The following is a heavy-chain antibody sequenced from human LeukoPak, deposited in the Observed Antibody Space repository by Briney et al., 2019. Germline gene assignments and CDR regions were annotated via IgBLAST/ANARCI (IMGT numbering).Heavy chain of an antibody. Sequence: ASVTVSCTASGGTFSSYAISWVRQAPGKGLEWMGGFDPEDGETIYAQKFQGRVTMTEDTSTDTAYMELSSLRSEDTAVYYCATLQIENSGYHYYYYGMDVWGQGTTVTVSS. D-gene: IGHD5-12*01. CDR1: GGTFSSYA. V-gene: IGHV1-24*01. J-gene: IGHJ6*02. CDR3: ATLQIENSGYHYYYYGMDV. CDR2: FDPEDGET.